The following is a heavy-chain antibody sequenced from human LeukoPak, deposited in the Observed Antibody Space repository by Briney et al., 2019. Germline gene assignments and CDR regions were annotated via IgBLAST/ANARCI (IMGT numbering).Heavy chain of an antibody. CDR1: GYNFATNYW. J-gene: IGHJ6*04. V-gene: IGHV5-51*01. D-gene: IGHD2-15*01. CDR2: IYPGDSDT. Sequence: GESLKISWQAFGYNFATNYWIGWVRQMPGKSLEWLWIIYPGDSDTKYNPSFQGQVTISADKSINTAYLQWGSLKASDTAMYYCVRHRYCSGGICYYDHGMDVWGKGTTVTVSS. CDR3: VRHRYCSGGICYYDHGMDV.